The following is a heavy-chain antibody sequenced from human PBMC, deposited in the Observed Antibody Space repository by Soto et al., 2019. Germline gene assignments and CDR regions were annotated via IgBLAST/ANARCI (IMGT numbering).Heavy chain of an antibody. J-gene: IGHJ4*02. CDR1: GGTLSNYG. CDR3: AREPSRYQSYYFDY. D-gene: IGHD2-2*01. Sequence: QIHLVQSGSEVKMPGSSVRVSCKTSGGTLSNYGLSWVRLAPGQGLEWMGGILPVCGTSNYAQKFQDRLTITADESTNTAYMDLTSLTSDDTAVYYCAREPSRYQSYYFDYWGQGTLVTVSS. V-gene: IGHV1-69*12. CDR2: ILPVCGTS.